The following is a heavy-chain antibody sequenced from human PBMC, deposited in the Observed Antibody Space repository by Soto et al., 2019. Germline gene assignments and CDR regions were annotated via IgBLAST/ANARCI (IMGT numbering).Heavy chain of an antibody. CDR2: IKQDGSEK. V-gene: IGHV3-7*05. D-gene: IGHD5-18*01. CDR1: GFTFSSYW. Sequence: GGSLRLSCAASGFTFSSYWMSWVRQAPGKGLEWVANIKQDGSEKYYVDSVKGRFTISRDNAKNSLYLQMNSLRAEDTAVYYCARDGGYSYGVNDYWGQGTLVTVSS. J-gene: IGHJ4*02. CDR3: ARDGGYSYGVNDY.